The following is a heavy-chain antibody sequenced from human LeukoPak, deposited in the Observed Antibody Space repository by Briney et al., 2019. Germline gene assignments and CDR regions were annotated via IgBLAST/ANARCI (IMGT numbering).Heavy chain of an antibody. V-gene: IGHV4-31*03. J-gene: IGHJ4*02. CDR2: IYYSGSI. Sequence: SETLSLTCTVSGGSISSGGYYWSRIRRHPGKGLEWIGYIYYSGSISYNPSLKSRLTISVDTSKNQFSLKLSSVTAADTAVYYCAREVTASGAVYFDYWGQGTLVTVSS. CDR3: AREVTASGAVYFDY. CDR1: GGSISSGGYY. D-gene: IGHD2-21*02.